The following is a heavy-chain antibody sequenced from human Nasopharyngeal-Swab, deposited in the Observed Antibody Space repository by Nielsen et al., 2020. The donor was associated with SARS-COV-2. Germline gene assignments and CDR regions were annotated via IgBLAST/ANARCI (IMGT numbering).Heavy chain of an antibody. CDR2: ISSSSSYI. CDR3: ARGCVLTGPSCYYYGMDV. D-gene: IGHD3-9*01. CDR1: GFTFSSYN. Sequence: GGSLRLTCAASGFTFSSYNMNWVRQAQGKGLEWVSSISSSSSYIYYADPVKGRFTISRDNAKNSLYLQMNSLRAEDTAVYYCARGCVLTGPSCYYYGMDVLGQGTTVTVSS. J-gene: IGHJ6*02. V-gene: IGHV3-21*01.